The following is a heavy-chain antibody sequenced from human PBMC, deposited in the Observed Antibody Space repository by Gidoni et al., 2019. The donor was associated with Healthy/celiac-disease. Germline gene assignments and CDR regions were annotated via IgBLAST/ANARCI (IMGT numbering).Heavy chain of an antibody. CDR3: ARGGYCSGGSCYMLGY. Sequence: QVQLQESGPGMVKPSETLSLTCTVSGGSISSYYWSWIRQPPGKGLEWIGYIYYSGSTNYNPSLKSRVTISVDTSKNQFSLKLSSVTAADTAVYYCARGGYCSGGSCYMLGYWCQGTLVTVSS. J-gene: IGHJ4*02. V-gene: IGHV4-59*01. CDR1: GGSISSYY. CDR2: IYYSGST. D-gene: IGHD2-15*01.